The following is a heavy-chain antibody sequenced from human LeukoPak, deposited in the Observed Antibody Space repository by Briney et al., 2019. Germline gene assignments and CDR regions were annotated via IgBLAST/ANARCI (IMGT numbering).Heavy chain of an antibody. J-gene: IGHJ4*02. D-gene: IGHD3-10*01. CDR3: AKDKAQAYYASASLAL. V-gene: IGHV3-9*01. CDR2: ISRSSETI. Sequence: GGSLRLSCAAYGFTFDDFAMHWVRHAPGKGLEWVSGISRSSETIGYANSVKGRFTISRDNAKNSLYLQMNSLKPEDTAFYYCAKDKAQAYYASASLALWGQGTLVTVSS. CDR1: GFTFDDFA.